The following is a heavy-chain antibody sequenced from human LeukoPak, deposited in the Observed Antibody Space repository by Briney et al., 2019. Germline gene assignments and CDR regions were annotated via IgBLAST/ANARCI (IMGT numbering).Heavy chain of an antibody. CDR3: AKVAGYCGGDCYSGYFDY. V-gene: IGHV3-21*01. J-gene: IGHJ4*02. CDR2: ISSGSSYI. D-gene: IGHD2-21*02. Sequence: GGSLRLSCAASGFTFNTYSMNWVRQAPGKGLEWVSSISSGSSYIYYADSVKGRFTISRDNAKNSLYLQMNSLRAEDTAVYYCAKVAGYCGGDCYSGYFDYWGQGTLVTVSS. CDR1: GFTFNTYS.